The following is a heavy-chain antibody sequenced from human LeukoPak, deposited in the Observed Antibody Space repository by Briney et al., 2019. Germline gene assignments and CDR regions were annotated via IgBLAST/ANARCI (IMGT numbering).Heavy chain of an antibody. CDR3: ARTGTVNRNYHYYYMDV. D-gene: IGHD1-1*01. CDR1: GYTFTRYD. J-gene: IGHJ6*03. CDR2: MNPNSGNT. V-gene: IGHV1-8*01. Sequence: GASVKVSCKASGYTFTRYDINWVRQATGQGLEWMGWMNPNSGNTGYAQKFQGRVTMTRNTSISTAYMELGSLRSEDTAVYYCARTGTVNRNYHYYYMDVWGKGTTVTVSS.